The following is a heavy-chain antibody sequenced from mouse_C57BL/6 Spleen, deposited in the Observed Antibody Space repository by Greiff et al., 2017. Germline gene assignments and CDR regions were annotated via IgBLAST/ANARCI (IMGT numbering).Heavy chain of an antibody. CDR3: ARNYYGSSYGWYFDV. D-gene: IGHD1-1*01. V-gene: IGHV2-2*01. CDR1: GFSLTSYG. J-gene: IGHJ1*03. Sequence: QVQLKQSGPGLVQPSQSLSITCPVSGFSLTSYGVHWVRQSPGKGLEWLGVIWSGGSTDYNAAFISRLSISKDNSKSQVFFKMNSLQADDTAIYYCARNYYGSSYGWYFDVWGTGTTVTVSS. CDR2: IWSGGST.